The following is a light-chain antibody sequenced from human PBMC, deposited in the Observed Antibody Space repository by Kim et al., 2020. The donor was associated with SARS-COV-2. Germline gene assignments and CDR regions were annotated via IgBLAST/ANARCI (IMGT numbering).Light chain of an antibody. V-gene: IGKV3-20*01. CDR3: QQYGSSPLT. CDR1: QSVSNSY. Sequence: PGERATLSSRASQSVSNSYLAWYQQKPGQAPRLLIYGASSRATGIPDRFSGSGSGTDFTFSISRLEPEDFAVYYCQQYGSSPLTFGGGTKVDIK. CDR2: GAS. J-gene: IGKJ4*01.